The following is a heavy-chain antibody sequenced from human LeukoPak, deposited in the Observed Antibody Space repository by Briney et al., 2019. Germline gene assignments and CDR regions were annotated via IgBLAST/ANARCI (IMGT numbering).Heavy chain of an antibody. CDR1: GYTFTDYY. J-gene: IGHJ5*02. V-gene: IGHV1-2*02. D-gene: IGHD6-6*01. CDR2: INLRSGGT. Sequence: ASVKVSCKASGYTFTDYYIHWVRQAPAQGLEWMGWINLRSGGTNSSHSFRGRVNMTRDTSIETAYMEMSRLTSDDTAVYYCASGAAAQYIDAWGQGTLVTVSS. CDR3: ASGAAAQYIDA.